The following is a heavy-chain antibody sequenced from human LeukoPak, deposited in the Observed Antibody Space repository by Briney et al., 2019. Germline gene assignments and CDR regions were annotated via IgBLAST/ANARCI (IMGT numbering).Heavy chain of an antibody. D-gene: IGHD2-21*01. Sequence: PPETLSLTCTVSGGSISSSSYYWGWIRQPPGKGLEWIGSIYYSGSTYYNPSLKSRVTISVDTSKNQFSLKLSSVTAADTAVYYGGGNNVGGEEPFAPWGKGTLVTVSS. V-gene: IGHV4-39*01. J-gene: IGHJ5*02. CDR3: GGNNVGGEEPFAP. CDR1: GGSISSSSYY. CDR2: IYYSGST.